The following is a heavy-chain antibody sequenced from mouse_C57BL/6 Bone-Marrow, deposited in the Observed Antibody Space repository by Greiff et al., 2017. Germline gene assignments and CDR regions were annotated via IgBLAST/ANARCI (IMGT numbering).Heavy chain of an antibody. D-gene: IGHD1-1*01. V-gene: IGHV1-82*01. CDR1: GYAFSSSW. CDR3: ASPVRYRFDY. J-gene: IGHJ2*01. Sequence: VQLQQSGPELVKPGASVKISCKASGYAFSSSWMNWVKQRPGKGLEWIGRIYPGDGDTNYNGKFKGKATLTADKSSSTAYMQLSSLTSEDSAVYFCASPVRYRFDYWGQGTTLTVSS. CDR2: IYPGDGDT.